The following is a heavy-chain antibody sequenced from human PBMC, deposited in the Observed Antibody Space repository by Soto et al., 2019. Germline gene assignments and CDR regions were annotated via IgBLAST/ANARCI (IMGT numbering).Heavy chain of an antibody. CDR1: GYIFRTSW. CDR2: IYPGDSDT. V-gene: IGHV5-51*01. Sequence: GESLKISCKGSGYIFRTSWIGWVRQMPGKGLEWMGVIYPGDSDTKYSPSFEGQIIMSVDMSISTAYLQLNSPKASDTAMYYCARALYYYDSSGYYYYYYGMDVWGQGTTVTVSS. J-gene: IGHJ6*02. CDR3: ARALYYYDSSGYYYYYYGMDV. D-gene: IGHD3-22*01.